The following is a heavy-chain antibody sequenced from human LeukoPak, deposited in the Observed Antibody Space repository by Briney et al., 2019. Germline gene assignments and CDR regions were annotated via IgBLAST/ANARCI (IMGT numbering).Heavy chain of an antibody. CDR3: ARRGIVLMVYAI. CDR1: GGSFSGYY. Sequence: SETLSLTCVVYGGSFSGYYWSWIRQPPGKGLEWIGEINHSGSTNYNPSLKSRVTISVDTSKNQFSLKLSSVTAADTAVYYCARRGIVLMVYAIWGQGTLVTVSS. V-gene: IGHV4-34*01. CDR2: INHSGST. J-gene: IGHJ4*02. D-gene: IGHD2-8*01.